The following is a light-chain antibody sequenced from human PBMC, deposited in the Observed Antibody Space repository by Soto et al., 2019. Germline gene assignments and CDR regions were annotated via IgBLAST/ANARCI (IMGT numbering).Light chain of an antibody. J-gene: IGLJ1*01. CDR1: ISDGGGYNS. CDR3: CSFTSSSTPGYA. CDR2: DVS. V-gene: IGLV2-14*03. Sequence: QSVLAQPASVNGSTGQWMAISCARTISDGGGYNSVSWYQQHPGKAPKLMIYDVSNRPSGVSNRFSGSKSVNTASLTISGLQAEDEADYYCCSFTSSSTPGYAFVTGTKFTVL.